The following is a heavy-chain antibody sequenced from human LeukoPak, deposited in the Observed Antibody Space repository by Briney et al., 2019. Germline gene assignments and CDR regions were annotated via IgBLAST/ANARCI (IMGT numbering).Heavy chain of an antibody. J-gene: IGHJ6*03. CDR3: ARQAGPRYYYYMDV. D-gene: IGHD6-13*01. CDR1: GYTFTSYG. CDR2: ISAYNGNT. Sequence: APVKVSCKASGYTFTSYGISWVRQAPGQGLEWMGWISAYNGNTNYAQKLQGRVTVTTDTSTSTAYMELRSLRSDDTAVYYCARQAGPRYYYYMDVWGKGTTVTISS. V-gene: IGHV1-18*01.